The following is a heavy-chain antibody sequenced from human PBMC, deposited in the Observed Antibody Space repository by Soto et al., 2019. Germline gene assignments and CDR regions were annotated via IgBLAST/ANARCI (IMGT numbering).Heavy chain of an antibody. CDR3: ATGFIVGASKDWFDP. D-gene: IGHD1-26*01. CDR1: GFTFTSSA. Sequence: SVKVSCKASGFTFTSSAVQWVRQARGQRLEWIGWIVVGSGNTNYAQKFQERVTITRDMSTSTAYMELSSLRSEDTAVYYCATGFIVGASKDWFDPCGQGTLVTVSS. CDR2: IVVGSGNT. V-gene: IGHV1-58*01. J-gene: IGHJ5*02.